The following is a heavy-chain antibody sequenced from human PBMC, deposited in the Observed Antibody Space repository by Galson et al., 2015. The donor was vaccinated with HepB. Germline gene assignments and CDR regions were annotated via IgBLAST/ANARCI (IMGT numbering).Heavy chain of an antibody. J-gene: IGHJ6*02. CDR2: ISSSSSYI. CDR3: ARVLNGDYANVYYYYYYGMDV. Sequence: SLRLSCAASGFTFSSYSMNWVRQAPGKGLEWVSSISSSSSYIYYADSVKGRFTISRDNAKNSLYLQMNSLRAEDTAVYYCARVLNGDYANVYYYYYYGMDVWGQGTTVTVSS. D-gene: IGHD4-17*01. V-gene: IGHV3-21*01. CDR1: GFTFSSYS.